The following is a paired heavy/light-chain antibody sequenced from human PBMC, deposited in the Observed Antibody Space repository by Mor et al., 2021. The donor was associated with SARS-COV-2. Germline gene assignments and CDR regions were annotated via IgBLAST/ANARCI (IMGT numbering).Heavy chain of an antibody. CDR1: GGSISSGVNS. Sequence: QLQLQESGSGLVKPSQTLSLTCAVSGGSISSGVNSWSWIRQPPGKGLEWIGYIYHSGSTYYNPSLKSRVTISVDRSKNQFSLRLNSVTAADTAVYYCARREQVVQYGFDIWGQGTMVTVSS. CDR3: ARREQVVQYGFDI. J-gene: IGHJ3*02. V-gene: IGHV4-30-2*01. D-gene: IGHD6-6*01. CDR2: IYHSGST.
Light chain of an antibody. J-gene: IGKJ1*01. V-gene: IGKV3-20*01. CDR1: QSISSIY. CDR2: GAS. Sequence: EIVLTQSPGTLSLSPGERATLSCRASQSISSIYLAWYQQKPGQAPRLLIFGASSRATGIPDRFSGSGSGTDFTLTISRLKPEDFAVYYCHQYGSSPTWTFGQGTKVEIK. CDR3: HQYGSSPTWT.